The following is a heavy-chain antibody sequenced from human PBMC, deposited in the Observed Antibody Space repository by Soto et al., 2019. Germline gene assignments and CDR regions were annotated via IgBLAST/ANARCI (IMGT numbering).Heavy chain of an antibody. V-gene: IGHV3-49*03. CDR2: IRSKAYGGTT. CDR3: TRDKDIVVVVAAPLGMDV. Sequence: GGSLRLSCTASGFTFGDYAMSWFRQAPGKGLEWVGFIRSKAYGGTTEYAASVKGRFTISRDDSKSIAYLQMNSLKTEDTAVYYCTRDKDIVVVVAAPLGMDVWGQGTTVTVS. D-gene: IGHD2-15*01. J-gene: IGHJ6*02. CDR1: GFTFGDYA.